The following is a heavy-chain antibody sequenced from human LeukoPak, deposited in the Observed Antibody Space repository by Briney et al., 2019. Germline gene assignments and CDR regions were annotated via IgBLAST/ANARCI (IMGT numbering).Heavy chain of an antibody. D-gene: IGHD2-8*01. Sequence: PSETLSLTCTVSGGSISSYYWSWIRQPPGKGLEWIGYIYYSGSTNYNPSLKSRVTISVDTSKNQFSLKLSSVTAADTAVYYCARHAYCTNGVCYVRAFDIRGQGTMVTVSS. CDR3: ARHAYCTNGVCYVRAFDI. J-gene: IGHJ3*02. CDR1: GGSISSYY. CDR2: IYYSGST. V-gene: IGHV4-59*08.